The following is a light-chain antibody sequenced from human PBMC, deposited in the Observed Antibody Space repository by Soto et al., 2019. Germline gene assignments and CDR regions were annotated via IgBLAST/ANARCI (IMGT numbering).Light chain of an antibody. Sequence: DIQMTQSPSSLSASVGDRVTITCRASQGIDNYLAWYQQKPGKAPKLLIYAASTLQSGVPSRFSGSRSGTAFTLTVSSLQPDDVATYYCQKYNSAPWTFGQGTKVEIK. CDR2: AAS. J-gene: IGKJ1*01. CDR3: QKYNSAPWT. V-gene: IGKV1-27*01. CDR1: QGIDNY.